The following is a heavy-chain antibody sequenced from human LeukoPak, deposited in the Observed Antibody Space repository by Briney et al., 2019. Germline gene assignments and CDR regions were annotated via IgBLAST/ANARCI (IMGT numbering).Heavy chain of an antibody. V-gene: IGHV3-33*06. D-gene: IGHD3-10*01. Sequence: GRSLRLSCAASGFTFSSYGMHWVRQAPGKGLEWVAVIWYDGSNKYYADSVKGRFTISRDNSKNTLYLQMNSLRAEDTAVYYCAKDPLRNYGSGSHWFDPWGQGTLVTVSS. CDR1: GFTFSSYG. CDR2: IWYDGSNK. J-gene: IGHJ5*02. CDR3: AKDPLRNYGSGSHWFDP.